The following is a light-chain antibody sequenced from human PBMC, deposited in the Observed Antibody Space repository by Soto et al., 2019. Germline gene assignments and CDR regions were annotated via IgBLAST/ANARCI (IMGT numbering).Light chain of an antibody. Sequence: QSVLTQPPSASGTPGQRVTISCSGSSSNIGSNYVYWYQQLPGTAPKLLIYRNNQRPSGVPDRFSGSKSGTSASPAISGLQSEDEADYYCAAWDDSLNGPVVFGGGTKLTVL. V-gene: IGLV1-47*01. CDR3: AAWDDSLNGPVV. CDR2: RNN. CDR1: SSNIGSNY. J-gene: IGLJ2*01.